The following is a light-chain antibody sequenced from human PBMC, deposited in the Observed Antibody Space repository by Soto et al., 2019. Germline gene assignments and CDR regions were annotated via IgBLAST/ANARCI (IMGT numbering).Light chain of an antibody. CDR1: QRVGSDY. CDR3: QQYGHSPRT. V-gene: IGKV3-20*01. Sequence: ETVLTQSPGTLSLSPGDRVILSCRASQRVGSDYLAWYQQKPGQAPRLLIWGASGRATGIPDRFRGGGSGTEFTRAMSRLEPEDFAVYCCQQYGHSPRTFGQGTKVEIK. CDR2: GAS. J-gene: IGKJ1*01.